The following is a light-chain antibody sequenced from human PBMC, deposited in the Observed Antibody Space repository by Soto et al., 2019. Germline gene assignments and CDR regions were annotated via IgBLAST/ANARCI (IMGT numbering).Light chain of an antibody. CDR3: SSYAGGFVV. CDR1: SSDIGAHTY. J-gene: IGLJ2*01. V-gene: IGLV2-14*01. Sequence: QSALTQPASVSGSPGQSITISCTGTSSDIGAHTYVSWFQQHPGKVPKVIIYNVSTRPSGISDRFSGSKSGNPASLTISGLQAEDEADYYCSSYAGGFVVFGGGTKLTVL. CDR2: NVS.